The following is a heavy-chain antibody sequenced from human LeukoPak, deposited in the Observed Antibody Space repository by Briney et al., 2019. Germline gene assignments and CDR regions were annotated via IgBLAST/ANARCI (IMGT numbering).Heavy chain of an antibody. CDR2: IIPIFGTA. D-gene: IGHD2-2*01. CDR1: GGTFSSYA. Sequence: ASVKVSCKASGGTFSSYAISWVRQAPGQGLEWMGGIIPIFGTANYAQKFQGRVTITADESTSTAYMELSSLRSEDTAVYYCGAEYQLQPTGPKGYYYGMDVWGKGTTVTVSS. V-gene: IGHV1-69*01. J-gene: IGHJ6*04. CDR3: GAEYQLQPTGPKGYYYGMDV.